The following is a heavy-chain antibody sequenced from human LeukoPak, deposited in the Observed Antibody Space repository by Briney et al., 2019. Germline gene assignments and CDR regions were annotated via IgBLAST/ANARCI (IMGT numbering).Heavy chain of an antibody. J-gene: IGHJ5*02. D-gene: IGHD3-3*01. CDR3: AKQRFLEWLLFDP. Sequence: GGSLRLSCAASGFTFSSSAMSWVRQAPGKGLEWVTGISGNGGDAYYADSVKGRFTVSRDNSKNTLYLQMNSLRAEDTAVYYCAKQRFLEWLLFDPWGQGTLVTVSS. CDR1: GFTFSSSA. V-gene: IGHV3-23*01. CDR2: ISGNGGDA.